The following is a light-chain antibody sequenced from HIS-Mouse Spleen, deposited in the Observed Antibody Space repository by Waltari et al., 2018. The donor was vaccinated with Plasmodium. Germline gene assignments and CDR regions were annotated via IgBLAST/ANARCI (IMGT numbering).Light chain of an antibody. CDR3: SSYAGSNNLV. CDR1: SSDVGGYNY. J-gene: IGLJ2*01. V-gene: IGLV2-8*01. CDR2: EVS. Sequence: QSALTQPPSASGSPGPSVTLSCTGTSSDVGGYNYVSWYQQHPGKAPKRMIYEVSKRPSGVPDRFSGSKSGNTASLTVSGLQAEDEADYYCSSYAGSNNLVFGGGTKLTVL.